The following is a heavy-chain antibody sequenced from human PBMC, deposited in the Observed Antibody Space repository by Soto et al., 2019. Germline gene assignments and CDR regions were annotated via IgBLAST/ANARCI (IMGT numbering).Heavy chain of an antibody. D-gene: IGHD2-2*01. CDR1: VGSISGGSDY. J-gene: IGHJ6*02. V-gene: IGHV4-39*07. Sequence: SETLSLTCTVSVGSISGGSDYWGWIRQPPGKGLEWIGSIYYSGSTYYNPSLKSRVTISVDTSKNQFSLKLSSVTAADTAVYYCAREPVDIVVVPAAPEYYGMDVWGQGTTVTVSS. CDR2: IYYSGST. CDR3: AREPVDIVVVPAAPEYYGMDV.